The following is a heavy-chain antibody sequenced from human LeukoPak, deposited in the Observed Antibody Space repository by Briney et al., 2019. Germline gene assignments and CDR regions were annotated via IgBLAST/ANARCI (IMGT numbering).Heavy chain of an antibody. CDR1: GGTFSSYA. CDR2: IIPNFGTA. V-gene: IGHV1-69*05. CDR3: ARDLFPQYCSGGSCYSSSGYYFDS. Sequence: ASVKVSCKASGGTFSSYAISWVRQAPGQGLEWMGRIIPNFGTANYAQKFQGRVTITTDESTSTAYMELSSLRSEDTDVYYCARDLFPQYCSGGSCYSSSGYYFDSWGQGTLVTVSS. D-gene: IGHD2-15*01. J-gene: IGHJ4*02.